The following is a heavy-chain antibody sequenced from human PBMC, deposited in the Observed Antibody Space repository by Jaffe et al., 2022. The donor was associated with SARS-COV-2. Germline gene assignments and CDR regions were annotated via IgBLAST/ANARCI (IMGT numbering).Heavy chain of an antibody. J-gene: IGHJ6*02. V-gene: IGHV3-7*01. Sequence: EVQLVESGGGLVQPGGSLRLSCAASGFTFSSYWMSWVRQAPGKGLEWVANIKQDGSEKYYVDSVKGRFTISRDNAKNSLYLQMNSLRAEDTAVYYCAREPRSGYYMGQYYYYYYGMDVWGQGTTVTVSS. CDR1: GFTFSSYW. CDR2: IKQDGSEK. CDR3: AREPRSGYYMGQYYYYYYGMDV. D-gene: IGHD3-3*01.